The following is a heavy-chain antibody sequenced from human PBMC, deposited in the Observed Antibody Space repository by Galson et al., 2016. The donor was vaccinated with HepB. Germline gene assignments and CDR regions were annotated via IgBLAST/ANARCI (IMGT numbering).Heavy chain of an antibody. CDR3: AREWSRGGCSLDV. Sequence: PALVKPTQTLTLTCTYSGFLLNINATGVNWIRQPPGKALEWLARIDWEDDKHYATSLKTRLSISKDTSRNQVVLTMTNMDPVDTATYYCAREWSRGGCSLDVWGQGTTVTVSS. CDR2: IDWEDDK. CDR1: GFLLNINATG. J-gene: IGHJ6*02. D-gene: IGHD3-10*01. V-gene: IGHV2-70*11.